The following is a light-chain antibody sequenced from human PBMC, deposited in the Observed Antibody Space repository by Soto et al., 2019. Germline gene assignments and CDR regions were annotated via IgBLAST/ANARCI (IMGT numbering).Light chain of an antibody. CDR2: GAS. CDR3: QQYSDSIT. J-gene: IGKJ5*01. CDR1: QSVSSSY. V-gene: IGKV3-20*01. Sequence: EIVLTQSPDTLSLSPGESATLTCRASQSVSSSYLAWYQQKPGRAPRLLIHGASNRAPGIPDRFSGSVSGADFTHTISRLEPEDFAVFYCQQYSDSITFGQGTRLE.